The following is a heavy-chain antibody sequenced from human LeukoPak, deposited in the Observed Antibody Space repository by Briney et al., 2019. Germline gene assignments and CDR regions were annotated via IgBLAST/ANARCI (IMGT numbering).Heavy chain of an antibody. D-gene: IGHD2-15*01. CDR2: IFPSGGEI. Sequence: PGGSLRLSCAASGFTFSGHGMNWVRQPPGKGLEWVSSIFPSGGEIHYADSVRGRFTISRDNSKSTLSLQMNSLRVEDTAVYYCAKSGLNRFDYWGQGALVTVSS. J-gene: IGHJ4*02. CDR3: AKSGLNRFDY. V-gene: IGHV3-23*01. CDR1: GFTFSGHG.